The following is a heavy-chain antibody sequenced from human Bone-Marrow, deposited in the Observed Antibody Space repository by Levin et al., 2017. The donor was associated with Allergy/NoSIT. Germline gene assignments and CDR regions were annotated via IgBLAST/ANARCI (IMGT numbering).Heavy chain of an antibody. Sequence: SQTLSLTCTVSDDSIGSSPYFWGWIRQPPGKGLEWIGSISESGSTYYSLSLKTRVTISKDTSKNQLSLRLTSVTAADTALYYCARGTRGGTKRIDYWGQGTLVTVSS. CDR3: ARGTRGGTKRIDY. V-gene: IGHV4-39*07. CDR1: DDSIGSSPYF. CDR2: ISESGST. D-gene: IGHD1-1*01. J-gene: IGHJ4*02.